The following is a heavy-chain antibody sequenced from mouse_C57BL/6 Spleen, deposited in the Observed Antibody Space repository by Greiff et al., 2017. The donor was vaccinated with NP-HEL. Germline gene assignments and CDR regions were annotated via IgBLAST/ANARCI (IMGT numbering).Heavy chain of an antibody. CDR2: FYPGSGSI. J-gene: IGHJ3*01. V-gene: IGHV1-62-2*01. CDR1: GYTFTEYT. Sequence: QVQLQQSGAELVKPGASVKLSCKASGYTFTEYTIHWVKQRSGQGLEWIGWFYPGSGSIKYNEKFKDKATLTADKSSSTVYMELSRLTAEDSAVYCCARHEEPLDSSGGGWFAYGGQGTLVTVSA. D-gene: IGHD3-2*02. CDR3: ARHEEPLDSSGGGWFAY.